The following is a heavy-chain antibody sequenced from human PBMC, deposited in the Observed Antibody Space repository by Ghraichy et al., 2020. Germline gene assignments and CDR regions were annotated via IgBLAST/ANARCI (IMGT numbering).Heavy chain of an antibody. J-gene: IGHJ5*02. CDR1: GFTFSSYG. Sequence: GGSLRLSCAASGFTFSSYGMHWVRQAPGKGLEWVAFIRYDGSNKYYADSVKGRFTISRDNSKNTLYLQMNSLRAEDTAVYYCAKDWGAEGYCSGGSCYDWFDPWGQGTLVTVSS. V-gene: IGHV3-30*02. D-gene: IGHD2-15*01. CDR3: AKDWGAEGYCSGGSCYDWFDP. CDR2: IRYDGSNK.